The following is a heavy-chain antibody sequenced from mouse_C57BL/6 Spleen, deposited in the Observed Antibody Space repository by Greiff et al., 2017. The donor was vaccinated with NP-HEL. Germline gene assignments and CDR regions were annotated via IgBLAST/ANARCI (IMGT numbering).Heavy chain of an antibody. D-gene: IGHD4-1*01. V-gene: IGHV2-4*01. J-gene: IGHJ4*01. CDR1: GFSLTSYG. Sequence: VKLMESGPGLVQPSQSLSITCTVSGFSLTSYGVHWVRQPPGKGLEWLGVIWSGGSTDYNAAFISRLSISKDNSKSQVFFKMNSLQADDTAIYYCAIPNWDGAMDYWGQGTSVTVSS. CDR2: IWSGGST. CDR3: AIPNWDGAMDY.